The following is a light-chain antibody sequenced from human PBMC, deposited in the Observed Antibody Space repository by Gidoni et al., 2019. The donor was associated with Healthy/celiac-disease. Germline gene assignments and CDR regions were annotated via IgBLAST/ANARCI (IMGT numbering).Light chain of an antibody. V-gene: IGKV3-20*01. CDR1: HSVSSSY. CDR3: QQYDSSMRYT. J-gene: IGKJ2*01. Sequence: EIRLPQSPGTLSLSPGERATLSFRASHSVSSSYFGWYQQKPGQAPRLLIYDASTRATGIPDRFSGSGSSTDFTLTITSLEPADFAVYYCQQYDSSMRYTFGQGTKLEIK. CDR2: DAS.